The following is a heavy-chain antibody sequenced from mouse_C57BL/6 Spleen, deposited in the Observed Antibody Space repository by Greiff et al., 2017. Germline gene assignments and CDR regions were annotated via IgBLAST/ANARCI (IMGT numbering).Heavy chain of an antibody. CDR3: ARQSNYDYDEDYAMDY. D-gene: IGHD2-4*01. Sequence: QVQLQQPGTELVKPGASVKLSCKASGYTFTSYWMHWVKQRPGQGLEWIGNINPSNGGTNYNEKFKSKATLTVDKSSSTAYMQLSSLTSEDSAVYYCARQSNYDYDEDYAMDYWGQGTSVTVSS. CDR2: INPSNGGT. V-gene: IGHV1-53*01. CDR1: GYTFTSYW. J-gene: IGHJ4*01.